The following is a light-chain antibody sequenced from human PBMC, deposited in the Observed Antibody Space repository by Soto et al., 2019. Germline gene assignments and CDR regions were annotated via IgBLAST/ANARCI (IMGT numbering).Light chain of an antibody. Sequence: QSSLTQPASVAGSPGQSITISCTGTSSDVGSYNLVSWYQQHPGKAPKLMIYAATKRPSGVSDRFSGSKSGNTASLTISGLQAEDEADYYCCSYAGSNSFVVFGGGTKLTVL. CDR1: SSDVGSYNL. J-gene: IGLJ2*01. CDR2: AAT. V-gene: IGLV2-23*01. CDR3: CSYAGSNSFVV.